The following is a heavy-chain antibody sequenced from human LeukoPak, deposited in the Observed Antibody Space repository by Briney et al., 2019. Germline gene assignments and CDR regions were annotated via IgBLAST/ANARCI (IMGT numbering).Heavy chain of an antibody. V-gene: IGHV3-23*01. CDR3: AKWGYCSSTSCYVDWFDP. Sequence: GGSLRLSCAASGFTFSSYAMSWVRQAPGKGLEWVSAISGSGGSTYYADSVKGRFTISRDNSKNTLYLQMNSLRAEDTAVYYCAKWGYCSSTSCYVDWFDPWGQGALVTVPS. D-gene: IGHD2-2*01. J-gene: IGHJ5*02. CDR2: ISGSGGST. CDR1: GFTFSSYA.